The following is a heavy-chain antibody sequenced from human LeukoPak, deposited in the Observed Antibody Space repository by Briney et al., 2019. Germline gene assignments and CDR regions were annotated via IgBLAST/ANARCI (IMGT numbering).Heavy chain of an antibody. Sequence: SVKVSCKASGGTFSSYAISWVRQAAGQGLEWMGRIIPIFGTANYAQKCQGRVTITTDESTSTAYMELSSLRSEVTAVYYCARANITIFGVDPSEDVWGKGTTVTVSS. CDR1: GGTFSSYA. V-gene: IGHV1-69*05. J-gene: IGHJ6*04. CDR2: IIPIFGTA. CDR3: ARANITIFGVDPSEDV. D-gene: IGHD3-3*01.